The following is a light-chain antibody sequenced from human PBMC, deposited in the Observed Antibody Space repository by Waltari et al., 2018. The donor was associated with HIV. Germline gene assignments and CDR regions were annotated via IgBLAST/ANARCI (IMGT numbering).Light chain of an antibody. CDR1: SSNIGAGYD. CDR2: GNI. J-gene: IGLJ2*01. Sequence: QSVLTQPPSVSGAPGQRVTISCTGSSSNIGAGYDVHWYQQLPGTAPKLLINGNITRPSGVADRFSGFKSGASASLAITGLQTEDEADYYCQSYDVSLSGSIFGGGTKLTVL. CDR3: QSYDVSLSGSI. V-gene: IGLV1-40*01.